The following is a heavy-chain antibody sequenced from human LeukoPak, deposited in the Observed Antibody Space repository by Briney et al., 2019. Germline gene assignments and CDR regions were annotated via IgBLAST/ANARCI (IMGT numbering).Heavy chain of an antibody. CDR2: ITHSGST. CDR3: ASSGRSRY. J-gene: IGHJ4*01. Sequence: SETLSLTCAVYGGSLSGYYWSWIRQPPGKGLEWIGEITHSGSTNYNPSLKSRVTISVDTSKNQFSLKLSSVTAADTAVYYCASSGRSRYWGHGTLVTVSS. D-gene: IGHD6-19*01. CDR1: GGSLSGYY. V-gene: IGHV4-34*01.